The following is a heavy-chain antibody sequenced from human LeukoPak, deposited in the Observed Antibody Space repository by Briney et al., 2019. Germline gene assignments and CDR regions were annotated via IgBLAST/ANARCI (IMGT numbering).Heavy chain of an antibody. CDR1: GGTFSSYA. V-gene: IGHV1-69*01. Sequence: GASVKVSCKASGGTFSSYAISWVRQAPGQGLEWMGGIIPIFGTANYAQKFQGRVTITADESTSTAYMELSSLRSEDTAVYYCARNPTVTTRRPRTSWFDPWGQGTLVTVSS. J-gene: IGHJ5*02. CDR2: IIPIFGTA. D-gene: IGHD4-17*01. CDR3: ARNPTVTTRRPRTSWFDP.